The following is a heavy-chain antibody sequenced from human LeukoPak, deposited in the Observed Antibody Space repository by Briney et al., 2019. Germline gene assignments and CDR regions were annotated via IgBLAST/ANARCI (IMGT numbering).Heavy chain of an antibody. CDR3: ARLAVPYGMDV. Sequence: GRSLRLSCAASGFTFSSYAMHWVRQAPGKGLEWVAVISYDGSNKYYADSVKGRFTISRDNSKNTLYLQMNSLRAEDTAVYYCARLAVPYGMDVWGQGTTVTVSS. J-gene: IGHJ6*02. CDR2: ISYDGSNK. V-gene: IGHV3-30-3*01. D-gene: IGHD6-13*01. CDR1: GFTFSSYA.